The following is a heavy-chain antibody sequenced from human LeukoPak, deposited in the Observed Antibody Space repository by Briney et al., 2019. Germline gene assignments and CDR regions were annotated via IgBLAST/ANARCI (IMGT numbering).Heavy chain of an antibody. CDR1: GFTFSSYA. V-gene: IGHV3-30*04. CDR2: ISYDGSNK. J-gene: IGHJ4*02. CDR3: AKARSTDYFDY. Sequence: GGSLRLSCAASGFTFSSYAMHWVRQAPGKGLEWVAVISYDGSNKYYADSVKGRFTISRDNSKNTLYLQMNSLRAEDTAVYYCAKARSTDYFDYWGQGTLVTVSS.